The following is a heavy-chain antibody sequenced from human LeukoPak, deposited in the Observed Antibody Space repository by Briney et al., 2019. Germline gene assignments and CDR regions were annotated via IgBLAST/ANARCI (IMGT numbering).Heavy chain of an antibody. V-gene: IGHV3-30-3*01. D-gene: IGHD1-26*01. J-gene: IGHJ4*02. CDR2: ISYDGSNK. Sequence: PGGSLRLSCAASGFTFSSYAMHWVRQAPGKGLEWVAVISYDGSNKYYADSVKGRFTIPRDNAKNTLYLQMNSLRAEDTAVYYCASSRVGATSDNDYWGQGTLVTVSS. CDR1: GFTFSSYA. CDR3: ASSRVGATSDNDY.